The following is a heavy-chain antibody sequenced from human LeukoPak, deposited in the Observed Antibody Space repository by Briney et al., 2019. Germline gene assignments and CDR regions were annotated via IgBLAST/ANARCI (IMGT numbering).Heavy chain of an antibody. V-gene: IGHV4-34*01. CDR1: GGSFSGYH. CDR3: ARVRGSARFSSWAFDY. J-gene: IGHJ4*02. Sequence: PSETLSLTCAVYGGSFSGYHWSWIRQPPGKGLEWIGEINHSGSTNYNPSLKSRVTISVDTSKNQFSLKLSSVTAADTAVYYCARVRGSARFSSWAFDYWGQGTLVTVSS. CDR2: INHSGST. D-gene: IGHD6-13*01.